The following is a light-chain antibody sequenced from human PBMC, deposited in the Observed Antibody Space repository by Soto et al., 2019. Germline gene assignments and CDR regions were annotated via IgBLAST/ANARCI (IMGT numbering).Light chain of an antibody. J-gene: IGKJ1*01. CDR3: QQNNNWPRT. CDR2: GSS. CDR1: LSVNSD. V-gene: IGKV3-15*01. Sequence: ETVMTQSPATLSVSPGERATLSCRASLSVNSDLAWYQKKPGQAPRLLIYGSSTRATGIPARFSGGGSGTEFTLTISSLQSEDFAVYYCQQNNNWPRTFGQGTKVEMK.